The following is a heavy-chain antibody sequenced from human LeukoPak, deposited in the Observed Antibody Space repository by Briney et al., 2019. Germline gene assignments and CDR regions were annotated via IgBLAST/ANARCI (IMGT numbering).Heavy chain of an antibody. Sequence: GGSLRLSCAASGFSFSTYGMHWVRQAPGKGLEWVSYISSSGSTIYYADSVKGRFTISRDNAKNSLYLQMNSLRAEDTAVYYCAELGITMIGGVWGKGTTVTISS. CDR3: AELGITMIGGV. V-gene: IGHV3-48*04. CDR1: GFSFSTYG. D-gene: IGHD3-10*02. J-gene: IGHJ6*04. CDR2: ISSSGSTI.